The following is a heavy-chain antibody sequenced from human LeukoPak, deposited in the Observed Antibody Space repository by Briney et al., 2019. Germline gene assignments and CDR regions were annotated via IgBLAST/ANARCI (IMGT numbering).Heavy chain of an antibody. D-gene: IGHD6-13*01. V-gene: IGHV3-48*03. Sequence: GGSLRLSCAASGFTFSSYEMNWVRQAPGKGLEWVSYISSSGSTIYYADSVKGRFTISRDNAKNSLYLQMNSLRAEDTAVYYCARERGGSWYFFVDWGQGTLVTVSS. CDR1: GFTFSSYE. CDR3: ARERGGSWYFFVD. J-gene: IGHJ4*02. CDR2: ISSSGSTI.